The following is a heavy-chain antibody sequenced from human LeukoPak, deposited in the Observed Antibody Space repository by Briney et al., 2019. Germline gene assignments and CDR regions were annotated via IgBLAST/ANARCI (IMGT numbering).Heavy chain of an antibody. D-gene: IGHD5-12*01. CDR3: ARVVEGSGYAGDY. J-gene: IGHJ4*02. CDR2: IIPIFGTA. Sequence: ASVKVSCKASGYTFTGYYLHWLRQAPGQGLEWMGGIIPIFGTANYAQKFQGRVTITADKSTSTAYMELSSLRSEDTAVYYCARVVEGSGYAGDYWGQGTLVTVSS. CDR1: GYTFTGYY. V-gene: IGHV1-69*06.